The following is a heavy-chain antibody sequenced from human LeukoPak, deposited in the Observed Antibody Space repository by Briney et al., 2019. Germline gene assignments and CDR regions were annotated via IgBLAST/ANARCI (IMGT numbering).Heavy chain of an antibody. Sequence: PSETLSLTCTVSGGSISSYYWSWIRQPAGKGLEWIGRIYTSGSTNYNPSLKSRVTMSVDTSKNQSSLKLSSVTAADTAVYYCARDYGSGNFFIYYGMDVWGQGTTVTVSS. CDR3: ARDYGSGNFFIYYGMDV. D-gene: IGHD3-10*01. J-gene: IGHJ6*02. V-gene: IGHV4-4*07. CDR1: GGSISSYY. CDR2: IYTSGST.